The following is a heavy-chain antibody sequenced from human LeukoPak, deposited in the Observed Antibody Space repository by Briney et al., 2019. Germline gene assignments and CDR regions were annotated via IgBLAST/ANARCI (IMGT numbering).Heavy chain of an antibody. V-gene: IGHV1-69*01. CDR3: ASATYYDFWSGYPFDY. CDR2: IIPIFGTA. D-gene: IGHD3-3*01. J-gene: IGHJ4*02. CDR1: GGTFSSYA. Sequence: ASVKVSCKASGGTFSSYAISWVRQAPGQGLEWMGGIIPIFGTANYAQKFQGRVTITADESTSTAYMELSSLRSEDTAVYYCASATYYDFWSGYPFDYWGQGTLVTVSS.